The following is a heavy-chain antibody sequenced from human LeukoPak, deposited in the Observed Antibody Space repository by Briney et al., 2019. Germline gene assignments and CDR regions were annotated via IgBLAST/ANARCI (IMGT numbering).Heavy chain of an antibody. Sequence: GGSLRLSCAASGFHFNYYAMSWVRQAPGKGLEWVSGISDNEGRTYYTDSVKGRFTISRDSSKNTVYLQMNNLRVDDTAVYFCARHDSFIPYWGQGTLVTVPS. J-gene: IGHJ4*02. V-gene: IGHV3-23*01. CDR3: ARHDSFIPY. CDR1: GFHFNYYA. D-gene: IGHD5-18*01. CDR2: ISDNEGRT.